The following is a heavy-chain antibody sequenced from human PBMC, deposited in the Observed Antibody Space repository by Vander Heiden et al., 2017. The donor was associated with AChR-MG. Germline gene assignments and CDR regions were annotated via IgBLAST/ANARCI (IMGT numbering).Heavy chain of an antibody. Sequence: EVQLVESGGGLVKPGGSLRLSCAASGFTFSSHSMNWGRQAPGKGLEWVSSISSSSSYIYYADSVKGRFTISRDNAKNSLYLQMNSLRAEDTAVYYCARDLPSLWFGELSLGMDVWGQGTTVTVSS. D-gene: IGHD3-10*01. CDR3: ARDLPSLWFGELSLGMDV. CDR1: GFTFSSHS. CDR2: ISSSSSYI. J-gene: IGHJ6*02. V-gene: IGHV3-21*01.